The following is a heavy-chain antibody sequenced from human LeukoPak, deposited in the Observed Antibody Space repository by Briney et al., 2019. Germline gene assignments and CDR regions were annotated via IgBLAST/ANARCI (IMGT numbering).Heavy chain of an antibody. V-gene: IGHV1-18*01. CDR2: ISSYNGNT. J-gene: IGHJ6*03. CDR1: AYSFTSNV. D-gene: IGHD1-1*01. CDR3: ARGTISGADYYYMDV. Sequence: GASVKVSCKASAYSFTSNVMSWVRQAPGQGLEWMGWISSYNGNTKYAQKFQGRVTMTTDTSTSTAYMELRSLTSDDTAVYYCARGTISGADYYYMDVWGKGTTVTVSS.